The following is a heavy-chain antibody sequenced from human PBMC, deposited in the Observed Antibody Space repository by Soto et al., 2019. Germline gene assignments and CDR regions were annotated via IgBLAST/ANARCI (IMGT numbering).Heavy chain of an antibody. CDR2: INPNSGGT. D-gene: IGHD2-2*01. CDR1: GCTFTGYY. CDR3: ATQVQGRCSSTSCSKEDAFDI. J-gene: IGHJ3*02. V-gene: IGHV1-2*04. Sequence: GASVEVSCKASGCTFTGYYRQWVRQAPGQGLEWMGWINPNSGGTNYAQKFQGWVTMTRDTSISTAYMELSRLRSDDTAVYYCATQVQGRCSSTSCSKEDAFDIWGQGTMVTVSS.